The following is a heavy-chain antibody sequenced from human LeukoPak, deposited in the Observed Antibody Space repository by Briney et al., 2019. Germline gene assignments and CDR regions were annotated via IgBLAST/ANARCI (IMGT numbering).Heavy chain of an antibody. V-gene: IGHV4-30-4*07. CDR3: ASSSWYGPWFDP. J-gene: IGHJ5*02. CDR2: IYHSGTT. D-gene: IGHD6-13*01. CDR1: GVATSRGGYA. Sequence: SETMSLTCAVSGVATSRGGYAWNWLRQPPGKGLEWIAYIYHSGTTYYNPSLKSPATISVDTSKNQFSLKLSSVAAADTDVYYCASSSWYGPWFDPWGQGTLVTVSS.